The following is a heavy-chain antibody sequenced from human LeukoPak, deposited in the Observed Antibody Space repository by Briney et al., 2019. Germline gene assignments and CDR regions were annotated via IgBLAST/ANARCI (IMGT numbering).Heavy chain of an antibody. V-gene: IGHV3-74*01. CDR2: IDSDGSST. D-gene: IGHD3-22*01. Sequence: PGGSLRLSCVVSGFTFSHYWMHCVRHAPGKGLVWVARIDSDGSSTTYADTVKGRFTISRDNANNTLYLQMNSLRAEDTAVYYCARPNYDSSGLAALDIWGQGTMVTVSS. CDR3: ARPNYDSSGLAALDI. CDR1: GFTFSHYW. J-gene: IGHJ3*02.